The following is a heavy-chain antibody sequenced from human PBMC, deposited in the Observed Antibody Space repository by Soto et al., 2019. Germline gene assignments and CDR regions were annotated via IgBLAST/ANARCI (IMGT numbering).Heavy chain of an antibody. CDR1: GQSFSGHS. V-gene: IGHV4-34*01. Sequence: QVQLQQWGAGLVKPSETLSLSCAVYGQSFSGHSWAWIRQPPGKGLEWVGEINESGSTYYNPSLNSRVTIPTDTSKKPYSRKLGSVSAPDTAAYFCARGSSIVELPSDLEDVKYRYWGQGTLVNDST. J-gene: IGHJ4*02. CDR3: ARGSSIVELPSDLEDVKYRY. CDR2: INESGST. D-gene: IGHD1-7*01.